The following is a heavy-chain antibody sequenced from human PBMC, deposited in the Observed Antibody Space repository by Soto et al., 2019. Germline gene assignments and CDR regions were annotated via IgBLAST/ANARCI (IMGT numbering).Heavy chain of an antibody. CDR1: RGPFNTSP. CDR3: ATPPRRGRHYDVRSPPTASLYHYGLGV. CDR2: ILPVVCMV. J-gene: IGHJ6*02. D-gene: IGHD3-3*01. Sequence: QVQLAQSGAEVKKPGSSVRVSCQTSRGPFNTSPLSWMRQAPGQGLEWLGDILPVVCMVNYAQQFQDRLNLTADEFTTSVCMEVRRLTPEDTAVYFCATPPRRGRHYDVRSPPTASLYHYGLGVWGHGTAVIV. V-gene: IGHV1-69*01.